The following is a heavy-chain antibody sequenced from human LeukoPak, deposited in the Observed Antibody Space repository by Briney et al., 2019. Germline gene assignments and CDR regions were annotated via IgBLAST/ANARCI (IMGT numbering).Heavy chain of an antibody. CDR3: ARDKRLWRGCLDY. J-gene: IGHJ4*02. CDR2: IKEDGSEK. D-gene: IGHD5-18*01. V-gene: IGHV3-7*03. CDR1: GFIFSSHW. Sequence: GGSLRLSCAASGFIFSSHWMSWVRQAPGKGLEWVASIKEDGSEKYYMDSVKGRFTISRDNAKNSLYLQVNSLRAEDTAVYYCARDKRLWRGCLDYWGQGTLVAVSS.